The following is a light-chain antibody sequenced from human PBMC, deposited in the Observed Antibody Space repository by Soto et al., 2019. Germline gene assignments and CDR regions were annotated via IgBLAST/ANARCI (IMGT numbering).Light chain of an antibody. J-gene: IGLJ3*02. CDR1: SSDVGAYNY. Sequence: QSALTQPPSASGSPGQSVTISCTGTSSDVGAYNYVSWYQQYPGKAPKLMIYEVSKRPSGVPDRFSGSKSGKTASLTVSVLQPEDEADYYFTSYAGSDIWVFGGGTKLTVL. CDR3: TSYAGSDIWV. CDR2: EVS. V-gene: IGLV2-8*01.